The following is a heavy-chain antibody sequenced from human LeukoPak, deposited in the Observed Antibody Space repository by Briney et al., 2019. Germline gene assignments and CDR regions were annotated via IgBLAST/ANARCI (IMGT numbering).Heavy chain of an antibody. CDR3: ASPINPYSNGYY. V-gene: IGHV3-23*01. CDR1: GFTVSSNY. J-gene: IGHJ4*02. CDR2: ISGSGGST. Sequence: PGGSLRLSCAASGFTVSSNYMSWVRQAPGKGLEWVSAISGSGGSTYHADSVKGRFTISRDKSKNTLYLQMNSLRAEDTAVYYCASPINPYSNGYYWGQGTLVTVSS. D-gene: IGHD6-19*01.